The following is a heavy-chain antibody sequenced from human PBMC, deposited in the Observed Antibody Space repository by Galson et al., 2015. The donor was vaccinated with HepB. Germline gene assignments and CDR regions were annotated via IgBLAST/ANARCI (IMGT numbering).Heavy chain of an antibody. D-gene: IGHD3-10*01. V-gene: IGHV3-23*01. CDR2: ISGSGGST. Sequence: LRLSCAASGFTFSSYAMNWVRQAPGKGLEWVSVISGSGGSTNYADSVKGRFTISRDNSKNTLYLQMNSLRAEDTAIYYCAKRILNYYFDYWGQGTLVTVSS. CDR3: AKRILNYYFDY. J-gene: IGHJ4*02. CDR1: GFTFSSYA.